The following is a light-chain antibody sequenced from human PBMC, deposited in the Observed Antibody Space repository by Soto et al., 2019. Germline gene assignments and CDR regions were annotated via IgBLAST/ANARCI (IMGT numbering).Light chain of an antibody. CDR3: QQYDSSAVA. CDR2: GTS. Sequence: DIVLTQSPSTLSLSPGERATLSCRASQSISSQYLAWYQQKPGQPPRVLIYGTSIMATGIPERFSGGGSGTDFTLTITRLQPEDFAVYYGQQYDSSAVAFGPGTKVDFK. J-gene: IGKJ3*01. CDR1: QSISSQY. V-gene: IGKV3-20*01.